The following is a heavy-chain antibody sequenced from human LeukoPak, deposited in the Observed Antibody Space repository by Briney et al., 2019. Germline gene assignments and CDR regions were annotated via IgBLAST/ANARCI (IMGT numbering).Heavy chain of an antibody. CDR2: IYYSGST. Sequence: SGTLSLTCTVSGASISSSYWSWIRQPPTKRLEWIGFIYYSGSTNSNPSLKSRVTISADTSKNQFSLKLSSVTAADTAIYYCVRGNYDSRGYSNAFDIWGQGAKVTVSS. V-gene: IGHV4-59*01. CDR1: GASISSSY. D-gene: IGHD3-22*01. J-gene: IGHJ3*02. CDR3: VRGNYDSRGYSNAFDI.